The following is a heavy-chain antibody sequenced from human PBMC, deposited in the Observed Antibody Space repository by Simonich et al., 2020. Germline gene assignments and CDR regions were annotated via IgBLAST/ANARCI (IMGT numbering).Heavy chain of an antibody. CDR2: INPNRGGT. Sequence: QVQLVQSGAEVKKPGASVKVSCKASGYTFTGYYMHWVRQAPGQGLEWMGWINPNRGGTNYAQKLHGRVTMTRDTSISTAYMELSRLRSDDTAVYYCARVPPTSGSYYYYYYYMDVWGKGTTVTVSS. CDR1: GYTFTGYY. D-gene: IGHD1-26*01. J-gene: IGHJ6*03. CDR3: ARVPPTSGSYYYYYYYMDV. V-gene: IGHV1-2*02.